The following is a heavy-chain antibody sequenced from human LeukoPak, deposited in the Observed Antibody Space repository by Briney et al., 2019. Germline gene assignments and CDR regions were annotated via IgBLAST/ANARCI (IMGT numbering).Heavy chain of an antibody. CDR3: GXXXXXXXQXXXXP. CDR1: GGSIXTYY. V-gene: IGHV4-59*01. Sequence: XXVSGGSIXTYYWSWIRQPPGKGLEWIGYIYYTGSTSXNPSLKSRVTISLDASKNQFSLELKCVAAADTAVYYCGXXXXXXXQXXXXPWGRGXLXSVSS. CDR2: IYYTGST. J-gene: IGHJ5*02.